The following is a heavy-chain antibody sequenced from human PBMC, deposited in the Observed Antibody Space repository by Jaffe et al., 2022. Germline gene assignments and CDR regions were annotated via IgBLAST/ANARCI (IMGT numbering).Heavy chain of an antibody. CDR3: ARKLGNQPGIAAAGELYYYYYMDV. CDR1: GFTFSSYS. D-gene: IGHD6-13*01. Sequence: EVQLVESGGGLVKPGGSLRLSCAASGFTFSSYSMNWVRQAPGKGLEWVSSISSSSSYIYYADSVKGRFTISRDNAKNSLYLQMNSLRAEDTAVYYCARKLGNQPGIAAAGELYYYYYMDVWGKGTTVTVSS. V-gene: IGHV3-21*01. J-gene: IGHJ6*03. CDR2: ISSSSSYI.